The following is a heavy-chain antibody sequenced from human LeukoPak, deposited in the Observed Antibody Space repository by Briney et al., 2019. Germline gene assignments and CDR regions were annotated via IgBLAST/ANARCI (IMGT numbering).Heavy chain of an antibody. CDR3: ARGARTIFGVVIMEGGFDY. V-gene: IGHV1-8*03. CDR2: MNPNSGNT. D-gene: IGHD3-3*01. CDR1: GYTFTSYD. J-gene: IGHJ4*02. Sequence: ASVKVSCKASGYTFTSYDINWVRQATGQGREWMGWMNPNSGNTGYAQKFQGRVTITRNTSISTAYMELSSLRSEDTAVYYCARGARTIFGVVIMEGGFDYWGQGTLVTVSS.